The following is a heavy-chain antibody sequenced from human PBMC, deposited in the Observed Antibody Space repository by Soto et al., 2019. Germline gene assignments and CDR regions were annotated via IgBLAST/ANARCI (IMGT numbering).Heavy chain of an antibody. Sequence: SETLSLTCTVSGGSISSSSYYWGWIRQPPGKGLEWIGSIYYSGSTYYNPSLKSRVTISVDTSKNQFSLKLSSVTAADTAVYYCARHLIWSGQNWFDPWGQGTLVTVPS. J-gene: IGHJ5*02. CDR1: GGSISSSSYY. D-gene: IGHD3-3*01. CDR3: ARHLIWSGQNWFDP. V-gene: IGHV4-39*01. CDR2: IYYSGST.